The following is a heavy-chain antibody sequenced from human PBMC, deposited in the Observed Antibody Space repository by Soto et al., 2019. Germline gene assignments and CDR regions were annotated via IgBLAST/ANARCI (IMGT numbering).Heavy chain of an antibody. CDR3: ARPPTAAFYSYYGSYV. D-gene: IGHD2-15*01. CDR1: GFTFSSFA. CDR2: ISSDGSNK. Sequence: GGSLRLSCSASGFTFSSFALHCVRQAPCKGLEWVAVISSDGSNKYNADSVNGRFTISIDNSKNTLYLQMNSLRAEDTAVYYGARPPTAAFYSYYGSYVGGQATPFPVS. V-gene: IGHV3-30-3*01. J-gene: IGHJ6*02.